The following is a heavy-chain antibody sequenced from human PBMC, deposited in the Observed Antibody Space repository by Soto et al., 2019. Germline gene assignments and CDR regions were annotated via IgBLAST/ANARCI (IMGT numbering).Heavy chain of an antibody. CDR2: MNPNSGNT. J-gene: IGHJ6*03. Sequence: ASVKVSCKASGGTFSRYAISWVRQAPGQGLEWMGWMNPNSGNTGYAQKFQGRVTMTRNTSISTAYMELSSLRSEDTAVYYCARGRSSRAMDVWGKGTTVTVSS. D-gene: IGHD2-2*01. CDR3: ARGRSSRAMDV. V-gene: IGHV1-8*01. CDR1: GGTFSRYA.